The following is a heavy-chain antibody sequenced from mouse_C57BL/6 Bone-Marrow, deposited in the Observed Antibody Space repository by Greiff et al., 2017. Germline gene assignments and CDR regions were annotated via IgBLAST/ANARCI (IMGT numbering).Heavy chain of an antibody. CDR1: GYTFTSYW. V-gene: IGHV1-69*01. CDR3: ARRPYYYGSSPYYFDY. Sequence: QVQLQQPGAELVMPGASVKLSCKASGYTFTSYWMHWVKQRPGQGLEWIGEIDPSDSYTNYNQKFKGKSTLTVDKSSSTAYMQLSSLTSEDSAVXYCARRPYYYGSSPYYFDYWGQGTTLTVSS. J-gene: IGHJ2*01. CDR2: IDPSDSYT. D-gene: IGHD1-1*01.